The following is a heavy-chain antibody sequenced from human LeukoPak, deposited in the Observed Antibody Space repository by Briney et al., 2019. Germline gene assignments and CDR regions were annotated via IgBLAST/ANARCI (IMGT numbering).Heavy chain of an antibody. J-gene: IGHJ4*02. V-gene: IGHV5-51*01. D-gene: IGHD7-27*01. CDR3: ARLSDRNWGHPPDY. CDR2: IYPGDSDT. CDR1: GYSFSNYW. Sequence: GESLKISCKGSGYSFSNYWIGWVRQMPGKGLEWMGTIYPGDSDTRYSPSFQGQVTISADKSISTAYLQWSSLKASDTAMYYCARLSDRNWGHPPDYWGQGTLVTVSS.